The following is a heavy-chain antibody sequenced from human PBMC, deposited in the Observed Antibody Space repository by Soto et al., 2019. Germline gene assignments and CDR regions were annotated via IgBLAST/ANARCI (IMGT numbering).Heavy chain of an antibody. CDR2: IRNKANSYTT. CDR1: GFSFSDHY. V-gene: IGHV3-72*01. CDR3: ARTIMYSAPHYFDY. Sequence: EVQLVESGGGLVQPGGSPRLSCAASGFSFSDHYMEWVRQAPGKGLEWVGRIRNKANSYTTQYAAAVRGRFTLSRDDSKNSLFLQMNSLKTEDTAIYFCARTIMYSAPHYFDYSGQGTLVTVS. D-gene: IGHD1-26*01. J-gene: IGHJ4*02.